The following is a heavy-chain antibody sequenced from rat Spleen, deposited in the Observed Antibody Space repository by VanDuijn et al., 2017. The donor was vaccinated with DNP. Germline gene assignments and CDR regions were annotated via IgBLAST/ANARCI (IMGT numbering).Heavy chain of an antibody. CDR1: GFTLNNYW. V-gene: IGHV5-31*01. CDR2: ITSGGGGT. J-gene: IGHJ2*01. Sequence: EVHLVESGGDLVQPGRSLRLSCVASGFTLNNYWMAWIRQVPGKGLEWIASITSGGGGTYYADSVKGRFTVSRNNADNTLYLQMNSLRSQDTATYYCARDQGYWGQGVMVTVSS. CDR3: ARDQGY.